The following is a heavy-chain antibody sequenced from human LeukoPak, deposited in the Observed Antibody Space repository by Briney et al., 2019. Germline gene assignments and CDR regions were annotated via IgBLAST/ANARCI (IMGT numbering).Heavy chain of an antibody. J-gene: IGHJ4*02. CDR2: INWCGGST. Sequence: PGVSLRLPCAASGFTFDDYGMSWVRRARGRALEWVSGINWCGGSTGYADSVKGRFTISRDNAKNCLYLQMNSLRAEDTALYYCARGGWFGELLFDYWGQGTLVTVSS. CDR1: GFTFDDYG. V-gene: IGHV3-20*04. CDR3: ARGGWFGELLFDY. D-gene: IGHD3-10*01.